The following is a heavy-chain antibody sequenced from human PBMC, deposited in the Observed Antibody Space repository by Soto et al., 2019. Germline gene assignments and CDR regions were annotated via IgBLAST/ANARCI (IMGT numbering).Heavy chain of an antibody. CDR3: ARRSSGWYFDY. J-gene: IGHJ4*02. CDR1: GLTFSNYA. Sequence: PGGSLRLSCAASGLTFSNYAVTWVRQAPGKGLEWVSTISGSGGSTYYADSVKGRFTISRDNSKNTLYLQMNSLRAEDTAVYYCARRSSGWYFDYWGQGTLVTVSS. CDR2: ISGSGGST. D-gene: IGHD6-19*01. V-gene: IGHV3-23*01.